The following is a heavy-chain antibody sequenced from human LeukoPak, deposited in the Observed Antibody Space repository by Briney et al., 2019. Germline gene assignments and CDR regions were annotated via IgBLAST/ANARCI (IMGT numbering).Heavy chain of an antibody. CDR2: ISGSGGST. CDR1: GFTFSSYA. D-gene: IGHD2-2*01. Sequence: GGSLRLSCAASGFTFSSYAMSWVRQAPGEGLEWVSAISGSGGSTDYADSAKGRFTISRDNSKNTLYLQMDSLRAGDTAVYYCAKRYCTSASCSCFDYWGQGTLVTVSS. V-gene: IGHV3-23*01. CDR3: AKRYCTSASCSCFDY. J-gene: IGHJ4*02.